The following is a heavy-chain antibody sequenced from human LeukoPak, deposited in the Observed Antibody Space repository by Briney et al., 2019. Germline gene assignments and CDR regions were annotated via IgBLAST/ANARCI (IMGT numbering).Heavy chain of an antibody. V-gene: IGHV3-23*01. CDR1: GFSFSSYA. D-gene: IGHD6-19*01. J-gene: IGHJ4*02. CDR2: MSSSDDGR. CDR3: ARDRGAVAFFDY. Sequence: PGGSLRLSCATSGFSFSSYAMSWVRQAPGKGLEWVSAMSSSDDGRYYAASVRGRFTISRDNAKNSLYLQMNSLRAEDTALYYCARDRGAVAFFDYWGQGTLVTVSS.